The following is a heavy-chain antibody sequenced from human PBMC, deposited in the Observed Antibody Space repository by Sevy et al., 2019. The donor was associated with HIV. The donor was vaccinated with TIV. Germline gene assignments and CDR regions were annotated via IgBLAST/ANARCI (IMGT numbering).Heavy chain of an antibody. D-gene: IGHD6-13*01. CDR1: GFTFSSYA. J-gene: IGHJ4*02. CDR3: AKSSEQPSSFDY. CDR2: ISGSGGST. Sequence: GGCLRLSCAASGFTFSSYAMSWVRQAPGKGLEWVSAISGSGGSTYYADSVKGRFTISRDNSKNTLYLQMNSLRAEDTAVYYCAKSSEQPSSFDYWGQGTLVTVSS. V-gene: IGHV3-23*01.